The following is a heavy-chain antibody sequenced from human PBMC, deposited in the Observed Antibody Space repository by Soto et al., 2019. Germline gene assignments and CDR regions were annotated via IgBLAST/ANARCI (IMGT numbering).Heavy chain of an antibody. V-gene: IGHV3-23*01. J-gene: IGHJ5*02. CDR2: IGSGSRGT. Sequence: RGSLRLSCAASGFAFSNFATSWVRQAPGKGLEWVSAIGSGSRGTHYAESVEDRFTISRDDSKNTLYLQLNSLTAADTAVYYCAAPRAAVPPTRYFDPWGQGTPVTVS. D-gene: IGHD6-13*01. CDR1: GFAFSNFA. CDR3: AAPRAAVPPTRYFDP.